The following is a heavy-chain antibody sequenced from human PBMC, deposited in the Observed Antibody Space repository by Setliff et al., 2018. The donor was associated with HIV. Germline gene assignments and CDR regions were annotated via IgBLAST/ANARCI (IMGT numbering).Heavy chain of an antibody. CDR1: GITFINAA. CDR3: AKEPSSCSAPRPSLCGYFDS. V-gene: IGHV3-23*03. D-gene: IGHD2-21*01. Sequence: HPGGSLRLSCVTSGITFINAAMAWVRQAPGKGPEWISFIYSGSSSAVFADSVKGRFTISRDNSRNTLFLQMNSLRAEDTAVYYCAKEPSSCSAPRPSLCGYFDSWGQGTQVTVSS. J-gene: IGHJ4*01. CDR2: IYSGSSSA.